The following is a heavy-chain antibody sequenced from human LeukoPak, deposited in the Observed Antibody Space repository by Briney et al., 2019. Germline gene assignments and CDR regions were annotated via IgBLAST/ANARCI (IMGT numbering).Heavy chain of an antibody. CDR2: INPSGGST. CDR1: GYTFTSYY. CDR3: ARDRRLVSSSFGGRNWFDP. D-gene: IGHD6-6*01. J-gene: IGHJ5*02. V-gene: IGHV1-46*01. Sequence: GASVKVSCKASGYTFTSYYMHWVRQAPGQGLEWMGIINPSGGSTSYAQKFQGRVTMTRDMSTSTVYMELSSLRSEDTAVYYCARDRRLVSSSFGGRNWFDPWGQGTLVTVSS.